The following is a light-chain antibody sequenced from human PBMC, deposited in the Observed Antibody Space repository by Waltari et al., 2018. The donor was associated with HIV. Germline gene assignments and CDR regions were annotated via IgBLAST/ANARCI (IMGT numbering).Light chain of an antibody. Sequence: QSALTQPASVSGSPGQSTTISCPGTSSDVGGYNYVSWYQQHPGKAPKLMISNVSNRPSGVSNRFSGSKSGNTASLTISGLQAEDEADYYCSSYTSSSTYYVFGTGTKVTVL. CDR2: NVS. V-gene: IGLV2-14*03. J-gene: IGLJ1*01. CDR3: SSYTSSSTYYV. CDR1: SSDVGGYNY.